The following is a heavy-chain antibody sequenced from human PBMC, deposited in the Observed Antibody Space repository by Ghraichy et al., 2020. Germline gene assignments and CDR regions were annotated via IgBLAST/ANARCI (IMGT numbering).Heavy chain of an antibody. CDR2: VYSFSGDT. Sequence: SETLSLTCTVSGDSVTSGPYFWSWIRQSPGKGLDWIGYVYSFSGDTKYNPSLKSRVTISLDPSQNYYFLRLSAVTAADTAVYYCAGGEAVKVFDDFWSPDGGYFDLWGLGTLVNVSS. D-gene: IGHD3-3*01. J-gene: IGHJ2*01. CDR1: GDSVTSGPYF. V-gene: IGHV4-61*01. CDR3: AGGEAVKVFDDFWSPDGGYFDL.